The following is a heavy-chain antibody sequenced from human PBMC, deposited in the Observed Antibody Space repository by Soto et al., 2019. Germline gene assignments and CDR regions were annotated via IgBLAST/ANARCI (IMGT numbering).Heavy chain of an antibody. D-gene: IGHD5-18*01. Sequence: EVQLVESGGGLVQPGGSLRLSCAASGFTFSSYEMNWVRQAPGKGLEWVSYISSSGSTIYYADSVKGRFTISRDNAKNSLYLQMNSLRAEDMAVYYCARAGYSYGRGWFDPWGQGTLVTVSS. CDR1: GFTFSSYE. J-gene: IGHJ5*02. CDR3: ARAGYSYGRGWFDP. CDR2: ISSSGSTI. V-gene: IGHV3-48*03.